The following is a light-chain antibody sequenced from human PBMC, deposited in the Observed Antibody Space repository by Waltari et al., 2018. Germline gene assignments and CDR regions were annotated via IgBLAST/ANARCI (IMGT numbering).Light chain of an antibody. CDR2: LGS. Sequence: ILMTQSPLSLPVTPGEPASISCRTSQSRLHSNGYNYLDWYLQKPGQSPQVLIYLGSNRAAGVPDRFSGSGSGTDFTLNISRVEAEDVGVYYCMQILQPARTFGQGTRLEIK. CDR3: MQILQPART. CDR1: QSRLHSNGYNY. J-gene: IGKJ2*01. V-gene: IGKV2-28*01.